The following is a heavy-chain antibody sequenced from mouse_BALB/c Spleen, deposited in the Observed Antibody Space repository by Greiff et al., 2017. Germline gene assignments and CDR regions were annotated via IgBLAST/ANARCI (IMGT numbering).Heavy chain of an antibody. CDR1: GYTFTSYW. CDR3: TRKITTVVADYFDY. V-gene: IGHV1-5*01. CDR2: IYPGNSDT. Sequence: EVNLVESGTVLARPGASVKMSCKASGYTFTSYWMHWVKQRPGQGLEWIGAIYPGNSDTSYNQKFKGKAKLTAVTSTSTAYMELSSLTNEDSAVYYCTRKITTVVADYFDYWGQGTTLTVSS. J-gene: IGHJ2*01. D-gene: IGHD1-1*01.